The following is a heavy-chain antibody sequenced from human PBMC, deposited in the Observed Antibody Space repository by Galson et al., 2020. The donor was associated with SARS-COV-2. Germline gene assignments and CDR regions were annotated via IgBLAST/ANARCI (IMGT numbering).Heavy chain of an antibody. Sequence: SETLSLTCTVSGGSISSGSYYWSWIRQPAGKGLEWIGRIYTSGSTNYNPSLKSRVTISVDTSKNQFSLKLSSVTAADTAVYYCAWSMVMTTGYYYYYYGMDVWGQGTTVTVSS. CDR2: IYTSGST. V-gene: IGHV4-61*02. CDR3: AWSMVMTTGYYYYYYGMDV. J-gene: IGHJ6*02. D-gene: IGHD3-22*01. CDR1: GGSISSGSYY.